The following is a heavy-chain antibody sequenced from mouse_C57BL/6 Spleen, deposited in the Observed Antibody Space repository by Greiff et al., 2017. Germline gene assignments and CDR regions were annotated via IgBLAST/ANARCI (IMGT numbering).Heavy chain of an antibody. D-gene: IGHD4-1*01. V-gene: IGHV1-15*01. J-gene: IGHJ2*01. CDR2: IDPETGGT. CDR1: GYTFTDYE. Sequence: QVQLKESGAELVRPGASVTLSCKASGYTFTDYEMHWVKQTPVHGLEWIGAIDPETGGTAYNQKFKGKAILTADKSSSTAYMELRSLTSEDSAVYYCTRWANWDGDYWGQGTTLTVSS. CDR3: TRWANWDGDY.